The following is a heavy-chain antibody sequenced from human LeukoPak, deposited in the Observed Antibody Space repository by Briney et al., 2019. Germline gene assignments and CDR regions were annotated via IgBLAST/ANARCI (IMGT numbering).Heavy chain of an antibody. Sequence: PGGSLRLSFAASGFPLSSYSMKWVRQAPGKGLGWGSFISSSSSYMYSTDSMKGRFTISRDNAKNSLYLQMNSLRAEDTAVYYCARGDNSGWYFYYFDYWGQGTLVTVSS. CDR1: GFPLSSYS. V-gene: IGHV3-21*01. CDR2: ISSSSSYM. D-gene: IGHD6-19*01. CDR3: ARGDNSGWYFYYFDY. J-gene: IGHJ4*02.